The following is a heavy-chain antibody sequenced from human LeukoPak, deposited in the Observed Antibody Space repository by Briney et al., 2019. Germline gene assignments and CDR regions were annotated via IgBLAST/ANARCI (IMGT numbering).Heavy chain of an antibody. J-gene: IGHJ2*01. Sequence: SETLSLTCTVSGGSISSYYWSWIRQPPGKGPEWIGYIYYSGSTNYNPSLKSRVTISVDTSKNQFSLKLSSVTAADTAVYYCARDRIGYCSGGSCYTKVWYFDLWGRGTLVTVSS. V-gene: IGHV4-59*01. CDR1: GGSISSYY. CDR2: IYYSGST. D-gene: IGHD2-15*01. CDR3: ARDRIGYCSGGSCYTKVWYFDL.